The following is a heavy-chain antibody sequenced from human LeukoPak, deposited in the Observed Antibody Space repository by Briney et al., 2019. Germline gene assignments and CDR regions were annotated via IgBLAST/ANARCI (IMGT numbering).Heavy chain of an antibody. D-gene: IGHD5-12*01. J-gene: IGHJ6*03. CDR2: IHYTGST. CDR1: GASITINTYF. CDR3: ARYSGYSGNTRRYYYMDV. V-gene: IGHV4-39*07. Sequence: PSETLSLTRTVSGASITINTYFWGWIRQPPGKGLELIGSIHYTGSTYNNPSLRSRVTISVDTSKQHFYIKLSSVAAADTGVYYCARYSGYSGNTRRYYYMDVWGNGTMVTVSS.